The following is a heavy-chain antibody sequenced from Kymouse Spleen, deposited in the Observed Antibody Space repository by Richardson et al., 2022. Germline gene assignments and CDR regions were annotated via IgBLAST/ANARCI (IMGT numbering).Heavy chain of an antibody. Sequence: QVQLQQWGAGLLKPSETLSLTCAVYGGSFSGYYWSWIRQPPGKGLEWIGEINHSGSTNYNPSLKSRVTISVDTSKNQFSLKLSSVTAADTAVYYCARRQQLAVDYWGQGTLVTVSS. D-gene: IGHD6-13*01. V-gene: IGHV4-34*01. CDR3: ARRQQLAVDY. CDR2: INHSGST. CDR1: GGSFSGYY. J-gene: IGHJ4*02.